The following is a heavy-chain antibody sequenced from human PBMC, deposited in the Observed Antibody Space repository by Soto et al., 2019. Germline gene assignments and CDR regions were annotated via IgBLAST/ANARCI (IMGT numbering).Heavy chain of an antibody. CDR2: IYTGGSI. Sequence: VQLVESGGGLIQPGGSLRLSCAASGFTVSSNYMSWVRQAPGKGLEWVSVIYTGGSIYYADSVKGRFTIARDSSKTTLSLQMNSLRADATAVYYCASGPTRDYWGQGTLVTVSS. CDR3: ASGPTRDY. D-gene: IGHD2-15*01. V-gene: IGHV3-53*01. CDR1: GFTVSSNY. J-gene: IGHJ4*02.